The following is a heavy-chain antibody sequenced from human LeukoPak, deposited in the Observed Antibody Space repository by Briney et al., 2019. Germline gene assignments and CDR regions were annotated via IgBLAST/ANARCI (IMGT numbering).Heavy chain of an antibody. CDR2: ISSSSSYI. J-gene: IGHJ5*02. CDR1: GFTFSSYS. CDR3: ARVTRISSGFFDP. D-gene: IGHD6-19*01. Sequence: NPGGSLRLSCAASGFTFSSYSMNWVRQAPGKGLEWVSSISSSSSYIYYADSVKGRFTISRDNAKNSLYLQMNSLRAEDTAVYYCARVTRISSGFFDPWGQGTLVTVSS. V-gene: IGHV3-21*01.